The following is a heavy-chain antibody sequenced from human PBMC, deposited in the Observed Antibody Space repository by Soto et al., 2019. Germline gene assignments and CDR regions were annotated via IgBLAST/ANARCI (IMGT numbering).Heavy chain of an antibody. V-gene: IGHV4-39*01. CDR3: ARHDWNGVDY. Sequence: QMQLQESGPGLVKPSETLSLTCTVSGGSISRNSYYWGWIRQPPGKGLEWIGSICYSGSTYYNPSLKSRVTISVDTSKNQSSLKLSSVTAADTAVYYCARHDWNGVDYWGQGTLVTVSS. CDR1: GGSISRNSYY. CDR2: ICYSGST. D-gene: IGHD1-1*01. J-gene: IGHJ4*02.